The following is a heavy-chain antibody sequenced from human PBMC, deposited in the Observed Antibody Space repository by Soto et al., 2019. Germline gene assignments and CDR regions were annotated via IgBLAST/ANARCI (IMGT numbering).Heavy chain of an antibody. J-gene: IGHJ4*02. D-gene: IGHD1-7*01. V-gene: IGHV4-59*01. CDR2: IYYSGST. CDR1: GGSISSYY. CDR3: ARSHRNWNYLLDY. Sequence: QVQLQESGPGLVKPSETLSLTYTVSGGSISSYYWSWIRQPPGKGLEWIGYIYYSGSTNYNPSLKSRVTISVDTSKNQFSLKLSSVTAADTAVYYCARSHRNWNYLLDYWGQGTLVTVSS.